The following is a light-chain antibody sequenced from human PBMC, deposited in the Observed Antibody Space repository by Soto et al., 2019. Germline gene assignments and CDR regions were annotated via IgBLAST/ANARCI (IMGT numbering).Light chain of an antibody. CDR3: QQYVGSPPGLT. CDR2: GAS. CDR1: QSLSSSN. Sequence: EIVLTQSPGTLSLSPGETATLSCRASQSLSSSNLAWYQQNPGQAPRLLIYGASSRATGIPDRFSGSGSGTDFTLTISRLEPEDFAVYYCQQYVGSPPGLTFGGGTKVEIK. V-gene: IGKV3-20*01. J-gene: IGKJ4*01.